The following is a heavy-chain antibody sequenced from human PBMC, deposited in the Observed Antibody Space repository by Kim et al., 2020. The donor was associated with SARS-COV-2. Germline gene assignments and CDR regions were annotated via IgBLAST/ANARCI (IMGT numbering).Heavy chain of an antibody. CDR3: TTCGVVPAAIDDYYYYGMDV. CDR1: GFTFSNAW. V-gene: IGHV3-15*01. Sequence: GGSLRLSCVASGFTFSNAWMSWVRQAPGKGLEWVGRIKSKTDGGTTDYAAPVKGRFTISRDDSKNTLYLQMNSLKTEDTAVYYCTTCGVVPAAIDDYYYYGMDVWGQGTTVTVSS. J-gene: IGHJ6*02. CDR2: IKSKTDGGTT. D-gene: IGHD2-2*01.